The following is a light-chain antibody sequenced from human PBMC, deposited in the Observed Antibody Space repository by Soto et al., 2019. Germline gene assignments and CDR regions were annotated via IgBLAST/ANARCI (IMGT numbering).Light chain of an antibody. V-gene: IGKV3-11*01. Sequence: EIVLTQSPATPSLSPGERATLSCRASQSVSSYLAWYQQKAGQAPRLLIYDASNRATGIPARFSGSGAGTDFTLTIRSLEPEDFAVYYCQQRSNWPITFGQGTRLDIK. CDR3: QQRSNWPIT. CDR1: QSVSSY. CDR2: DAS. J-gene: IGKJ5*01.